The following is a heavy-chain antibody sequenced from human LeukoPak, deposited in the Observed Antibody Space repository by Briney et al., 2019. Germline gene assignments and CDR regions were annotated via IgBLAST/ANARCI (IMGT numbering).Heavy chain of an antibody. Sequence: SETLSLTCTVSGGSIRSSYYYWGWIRQPPGKGLEWIGYIYYSGSTYYNPSLKSRVTISVDTSKNQFSLKLSSVTAADTAVYYCARGFGGVIVYYFDYWGQGTLVTVSS. CDR3: ARGFGGVIVYYFDY. J-gene: IGHJ4*02. V-gene: IGHV4-31*03. D-gene: IGHD3-16*02. CDR2: IYYSGST. CDR1: GGSIRSSYYY.